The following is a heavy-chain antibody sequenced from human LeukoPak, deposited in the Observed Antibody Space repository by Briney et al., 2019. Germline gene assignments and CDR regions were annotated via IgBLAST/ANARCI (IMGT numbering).Heavy chain of an antibody. Sequence: GGALRLSCAASGFTFSSYWMHWVRQAPGKGLVWVSHISPDGSTTSYADSVKGRFTISRDNSKNTLYMQMNSLRADDTAVYYCAKDLSELRSSAFHIWGQGTMVTVSS. D-gene: IGHD2-15*01. CDR3: AKDLSELRSSAFHI. V-gene: IGHV3-74*01. CDR2: ISPDGSTT. J-gene: IGHJ3*02. CDR1: GFTFSSYW.